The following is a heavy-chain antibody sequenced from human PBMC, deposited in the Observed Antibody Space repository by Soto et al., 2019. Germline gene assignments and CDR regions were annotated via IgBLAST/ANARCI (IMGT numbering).Heavy chain of an antibody. J-gene: IGHJ4*02. CDR2: IIPIFGTA. D-gene: IGHD1-26*01. Sequence: GASVKVSCKASGGTFSSYAISWVRQAPGQGLEWMGGIIPIFGTANYAQKFQGRVTITADESTSTAYMELSSLRSEDTAVYYCARDRGIVGATSEYYFDYWGQGTLVTLSS. CDR3: ARDRGIVGATSEYYFDY. CDR1: GGTFSSYA. V-gene: IGHV1-69*13.